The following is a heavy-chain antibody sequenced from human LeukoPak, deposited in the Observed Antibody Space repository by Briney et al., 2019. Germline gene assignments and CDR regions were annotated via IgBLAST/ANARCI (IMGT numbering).Heavy chain of an antibody. CDR2: IYYSGST. Sequence: SETLSLTCTVSGGSISSGGYCWSWIRQHPGKGLEWIGYIYYSGSTYYNPSLKSRVTISVDTSKNQFSLKLSSVTAADTAVYYCARDSHGYSSSSHLGYWGQGTLVTVSS. D-gene: IGHD6-6*01. J-gene: IGHJ4*02. V-gene: IGHV4-31*03. CDR1: GGSISSGGYC. CDR3: ARDSHGYSSSSHLGY.